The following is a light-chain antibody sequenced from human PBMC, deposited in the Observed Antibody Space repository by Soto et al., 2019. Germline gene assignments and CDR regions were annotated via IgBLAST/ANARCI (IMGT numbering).Light chain of an antibody. CDR2: DVS. J-gene: IGLJ1*01. Sequence: SVLTQPASLSGSPGQSLTISCTGTSSDVGAYNSVAWYQHNPGKAPKLMIYDVSNRPSGVSSRFSGSKSANTASLSISGLQADDEADYYCSSYTSSSTLVFGTGTKVTVL. CDR3: SSYTSSSTLV. V-gene: IGLV2-14*01. CDR1: SSDVGAYNS.